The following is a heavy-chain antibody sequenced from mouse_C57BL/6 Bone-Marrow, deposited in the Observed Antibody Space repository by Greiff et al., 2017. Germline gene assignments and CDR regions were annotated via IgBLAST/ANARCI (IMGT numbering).Heavy chain of an antibody. V-gene: IGHV1-63*01. CDR2: IYPGGGYT. Sequence: VKLMESGAELVRPGTSVTMSCKASGYTFTNYWIGWAKQRPGHGLEWIGDIYPGGGYTNYNEKFKGKATLPADKSSSPAYMQFSSLASEDSAIYYSARDPNWVYFDYWGQGTTLTVSS. J-gene: IGHJ2*01. CDR3: ARDPNWVYFDY. CDR1: GYTFTNYW. D-gene: IGHD4-1*01.